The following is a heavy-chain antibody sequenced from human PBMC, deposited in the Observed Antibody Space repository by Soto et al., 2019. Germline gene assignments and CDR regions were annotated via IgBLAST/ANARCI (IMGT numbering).Heavy chain of an antibody. CDR1: VGSIISYY. CDR2: IYTSGST. J-gene: IGHJ6*02. Sequence: ETLSLTCNVSVGSIISYYWSLIRQLAGKGREGIGRIYTSGSTNYNPSLKRRVTMSVDTSKNQFSLKLSSVTAADTAVYYCASRSIAARRYGMDVWSQGTTVTVSS. V-gene: IGHV4-4*07. D-gene: IGHD6-6*01. CDR3: ASRSIAARRYGMDV.